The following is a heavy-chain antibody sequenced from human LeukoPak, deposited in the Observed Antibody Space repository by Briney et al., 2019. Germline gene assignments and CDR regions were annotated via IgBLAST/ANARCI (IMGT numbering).Heavy chain of an antibody. Sequence: ASVKVSCKASGYTFTGYYMHWVRQAPGQGLEWMGWINPNSGGTNYAQKFQGRVTMTRDTSISTAYMELSRLRSDDTAVYYCARGPSFRYQPRPYYFDYWGQGTLVTVSS. CDR3: ARGPSFRYQPRPYYFDY. J-gene: IGHJ4*02. V-gene: IGHV1-2*02. CDR1: GYTFTGYY. D-gene: IGHD2-2*01. CDR2: INPNSGGT.